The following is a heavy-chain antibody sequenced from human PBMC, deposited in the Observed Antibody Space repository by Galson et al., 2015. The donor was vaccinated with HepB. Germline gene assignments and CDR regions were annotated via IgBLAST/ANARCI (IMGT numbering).Heavy chain of an antibody. Sequence: SVKVSCKVSGYTLTEISMHWVRQAPGTGLEWMGGFDPLNGETIYAQKFQDRVTMTEDTSTDTAYMDLGSLRSEDTAVYYCAYGDYALGAFDMWGQGTSVIVSS. D-gene: IGHD4-17*01. J-gene: IGHJ3*02. CDR3: AYGDYALGAFDM. CDR1: GYTLTEIS. V-gene: IGHV1-24*01. CDR2: FDPLNGET.